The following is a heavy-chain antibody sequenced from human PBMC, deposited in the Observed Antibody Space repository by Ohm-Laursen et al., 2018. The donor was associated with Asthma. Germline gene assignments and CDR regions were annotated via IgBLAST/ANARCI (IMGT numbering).Heavy chain of an antibody. CDR3: ARDVMEWYLPAFDF. D-gene: IGHD3-3*01. CDR1: GFTFRSYA. J-gene: IGHJ4*02. V-gene: IGHV3-30-3*01. Sequence: SLRLSCSASGFTFRSYAMHWVRQAPGKGLEWVAVGGSYYDGGLKYYADPVNGRFTVSRDDSKNTLYLQMNSLRPDDTAVYYCARDVMEWYLPAFDFWGQGTLVTVSS. CDR2: GGSYYDGGLK.